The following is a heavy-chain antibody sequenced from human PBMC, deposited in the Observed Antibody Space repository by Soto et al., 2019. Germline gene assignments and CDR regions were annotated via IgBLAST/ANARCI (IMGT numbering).Heavy chain of an antibody. CDR1: GGTFSSYT. J-gene: IGHJ6*03. V-gene: IGHV1-69*02. CDR3: ASLYCSSTSCYPYYYYYYMDV. CDR2: IIPILGIA. D-gene: IGHD2-2*01. Sequence: SVKVSCKASGGTFSSYTISWVRQAPGQGLEWMGRIIPILGIANYAQKFQGRVTITADKSTSTAYMELSSLRSEDTAVYYCASLYCSSTSCYPYYYYYYMDVWGKGTTVTVS.